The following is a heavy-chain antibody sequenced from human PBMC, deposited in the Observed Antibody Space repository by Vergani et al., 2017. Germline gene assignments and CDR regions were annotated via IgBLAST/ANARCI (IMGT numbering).Heavy chain of an antibody. CDR2: ISASGAPT. J-gene: IGHJ6*02. CDR3: ARDRVDIVATTTYYYYYYGMDV. CDR1: GFTFSDFS. Sequence: VQLVESGGGLVKPGGSLRLSCAASGFTFSDFSMSWVRQAPGKGLEWVSGISASGAPTYYADSVKGRVTISRHNSKNTLYLQMNSLRAEDTAVYYCARDRVDIVATTTYYYYYYGMDVWGQGTTVTVSS. V-gene: IGHV3-23*04. D-gene: IGHD5-12*01.